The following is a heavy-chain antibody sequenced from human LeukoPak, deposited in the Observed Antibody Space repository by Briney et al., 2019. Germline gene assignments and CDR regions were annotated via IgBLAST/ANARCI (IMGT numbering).Heavy chain of an antibody. V-gene: IGHV4-34*01. CDR3: ARLIYYDYVWGSYRSSYFDY. J-gene: IGHJ4*02. CDR1: GGSFRVYY. D-gene: IGHD3-16*02. CDR2: LNISGST. Sequence: PAETLSLTAAVYGGSFRVYYWSWIRHPPGKGLEWMGKLNISGSTHYNPSPRSRITIPVDTSKNQFSLKLSSVTAADTAVYYCARLIYYDYVWGSYRSSYFDYWGQGTLVTVSS.